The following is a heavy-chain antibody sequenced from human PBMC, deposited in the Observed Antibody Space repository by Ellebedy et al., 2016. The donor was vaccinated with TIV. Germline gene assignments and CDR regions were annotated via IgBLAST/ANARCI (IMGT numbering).Heavy chain of an antibody. Sequence: SETLSLXXAVYGGSFSGYYWSWIRQPPGKGLEWIGEINHSGSTNYNPSLKSRVTISVDTSKNQFSLKLSSVTAADTAVYYCARYPFGEFAYYYGMDVWGQGTTVTVSS. D-gene: IGHD3-10*01. J-gene: IGHJ6*02. CDR2: INHSGST. V-gene: IGHV4-34*01. CDR1: GGSFSGYY. CDR3: ARYPFGEFAYYYGMDV.